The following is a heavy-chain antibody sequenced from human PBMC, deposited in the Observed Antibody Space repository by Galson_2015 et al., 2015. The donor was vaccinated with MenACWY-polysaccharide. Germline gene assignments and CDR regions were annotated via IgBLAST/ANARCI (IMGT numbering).Heavy chain of an antibody. Sequence: LRLSCAASGFTFDDYAMHWVRQAPGKGLEWVSGISWNSDTIGYADSVKGRFTISRDSAKNSLYLQMNSLRPEDTALYYCAKGYSYSKSPVDHWGQGTLVTVSS. D-gene: IGHD2-15*01. CDR3: AKGYSYSKSPVDH. J-gene: IGHJ4*02. CDR1: GFTFDDYA. V-gene: IGHV3-9*01. CDR2: ISWNSDTI.